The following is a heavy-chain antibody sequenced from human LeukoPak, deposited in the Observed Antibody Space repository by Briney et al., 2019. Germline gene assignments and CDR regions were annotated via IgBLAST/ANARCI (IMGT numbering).Heavy chain of an antibody. CDR1: GGSISSYY. Sequence: KPSETLSLTCTVSGGSISSYYWSWIRQPPGKGLEWIGYIYYSGSTNYNPSLKSRVTISVDTSKNQFSLKLSSVTAADTAVYYCARADYGRAFGYWGQGTVVTVSS. CDR3: ARADYGRAFGY. D-gene: IGHD4-17*01. J-gene: IGHJ4*02. CDR2: IYYSGST. V-gene: IGHV4-59*01.